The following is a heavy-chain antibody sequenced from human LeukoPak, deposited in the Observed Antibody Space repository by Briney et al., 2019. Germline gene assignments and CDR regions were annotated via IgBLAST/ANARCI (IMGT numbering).Heavy chain of an antibody. Sequence: GRSLRLSCAASGFTFSSYAMHWVRQAPGKGLEWVAVISYDGSNKYYADSVKGRFTISRDNSKNTLYLQMNSLRAEDTAVYYCARDLGIQLWSYFDYWGQGTLVTVSS. CDR2: ISYDGSNK. D-gene: IGHD5-18*01. CDR3: ARDLGIQLWSYFDY. CDR1: GFTFSSYA. V-gene: IGHV3-30*01. J-gene: IGHJ4*02.